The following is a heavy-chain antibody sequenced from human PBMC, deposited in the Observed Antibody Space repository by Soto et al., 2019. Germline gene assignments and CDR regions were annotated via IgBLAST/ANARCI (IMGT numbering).Heavy chain of an antibody. CDR1: GGTFSSTHA. CDR3: AKTQFTIRRKIYYYYSVDV. J-gene: IGHJ6*02. D-gene: IGHD3-10*01. Sequence: QVQLVQSGAEVKKPGSSVRVSCKASGGTFSSTHAINWVRQAPGQGLEWMGGIVPVFDTADYAQKFQGRVTITADKSTSTAYMELSGLTSEDTAVYFCAKTQFTIRRKIYYYYSVDVWGQGTPVTVSS. CDR2: IVPVFDTA. V-gene: IGHV1-69*06.